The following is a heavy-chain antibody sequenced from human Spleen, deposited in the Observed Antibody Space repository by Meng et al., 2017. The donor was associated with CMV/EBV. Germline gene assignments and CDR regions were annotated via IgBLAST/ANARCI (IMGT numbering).Heavy chain of an antibody. Sequence: QVRLQGSGPGMINPLQTLSLTCTVSGGSIISGDYYWSWIRQPPGKGLEWIGYIYYSGSTHYNPSLKSRVTISVDTSKNQFSLKVSSVTAADTAVYYCARQATGYCSGGSCYSGSIFDYWGQGTLVTVSS. V-gene: IGHV4-30-4*01. CDR2: IYYSGST. CDR1: GGSIISGDYY. D-gene: IGHD2-15*01. CDR3: ARQATGYCSGGSCYSGSIFDY. J-gene: IGHJ4*02.